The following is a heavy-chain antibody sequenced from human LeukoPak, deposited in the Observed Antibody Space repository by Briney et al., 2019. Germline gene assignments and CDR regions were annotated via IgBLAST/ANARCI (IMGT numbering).Heavy chain of an antibody. D-gene: IGHD2-2*01. CDR2: IYYSGST. J-gene: IGHJ6*03. CDR1: GGSISSGDYY. CDR3: ARVGRSTTPEKYYYYYMDV. Sequence: SETLSLTCTVSGGSISSGDYYWSWIRQPPGKGLEWIGYIYYSGSTYYNPSLKSRVTISVDTSKNQFSLKLSSVTAADTAVYYCARVGRSTTPEKYYYYYMDVWGKGTTVTVS. V-gene: IGHV4-30-4*08.